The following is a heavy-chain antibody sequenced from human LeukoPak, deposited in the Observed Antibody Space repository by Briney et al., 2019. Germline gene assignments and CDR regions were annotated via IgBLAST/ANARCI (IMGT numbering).Heavy chain of an antibody. Sequence: PSQTLSLTCTVSGGSISSGDYYWSWIRQPQGKGLEWIGYIYYGGSTYYNPSLKSRVSISVDTSKIQSSLKLSSVTAADTAVYYCARVGGSITIFGVDYNWFDPWGQGTLVTVSS. D-gene: IGHD3-3*01. J-gene: IGHJ5*02. CDR1: GGSISSGDYY. CDR3: ARVGGSITIFGVDYNWFDP. CDR2: IYYGGST. V-gene: IGHV4-30-4*08.